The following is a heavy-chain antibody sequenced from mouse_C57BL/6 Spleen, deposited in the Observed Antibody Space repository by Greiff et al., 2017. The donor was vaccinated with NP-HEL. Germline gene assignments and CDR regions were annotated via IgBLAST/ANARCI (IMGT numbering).Heavy chain of an antibody. CDR2: INPSNGGT. V-gene: IGHV1-53*01. CDR3: ARRLGRGYFDV. CDR1: GYTFTSYW. J-gene: IGHJ1*03. Sequence: VKLVEPGTELVKPGASVKLSCKASGYTFTSYWMHWVKQRPGQGLEWIGNINPSNGGTNYNEKFKSKATLTVDKSSSTAYMQLSSLTSEDSAVYYCARRLGRGYFDVWGTGTTVTVSS. D-gene: IGHD4-1*01.